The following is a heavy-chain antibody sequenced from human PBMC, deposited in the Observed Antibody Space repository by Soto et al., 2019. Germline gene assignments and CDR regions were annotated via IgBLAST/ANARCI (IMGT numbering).Heavy chain of an antibody. CDR3: ARVPGP. CDR2: IYHSGST. CDR1: GGSISSGGYS. V-gene: IGHV4-30-2*01. J-gene: IGHJ5*02. D-gene: IGHD3-10*01. Sequence: SETLSLTCAVSGGSISSGGYSWSWIRQPPGKGLEWIGYIYHSGSTYYNPSLKSRVTTSVDRSKNQFSLKLSSVTAADTAVYYCARVPGPSGQATLVTVSS.